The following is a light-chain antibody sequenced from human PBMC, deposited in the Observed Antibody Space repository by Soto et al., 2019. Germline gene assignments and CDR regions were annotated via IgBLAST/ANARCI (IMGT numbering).Light chain of an antibody. CDR1: SSDVGGYNY. V-gene: IGLV2-14*01. CDR2: EVS. J-gene: IGLJ1*01. Sequence: QSALTQPASVSGSPGQSMTISCTGTSSDVGGYNYVSWYQQHPGKAPKLMIYEVSNRPSGVSNRFSGSKSGNTASLTISGLQAEDEADYYCSSYTSSTFYVFGTGTRSPS. CDR3: SSYTSSTFYV.